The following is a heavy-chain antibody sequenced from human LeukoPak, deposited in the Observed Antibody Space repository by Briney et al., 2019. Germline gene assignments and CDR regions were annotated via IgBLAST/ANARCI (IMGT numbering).Heavy chain of an antibody. CDR3: ARGNRTNCYRGCYMDV. CDR2: IIPIFGTA. V-gene: IGHV1-69*13. CDR1: GDTFGKYA. J-gene: IGHJ6*03. D-gene: IGHD2-2*02. Sequence: SVKVSCNPSGDTFGKYAISWVRQAPGQGLEWMGGIIPIFGTANYAQKFQGRVTITADESTSTAYMELSSLRSEDTAVYYCARGNRTNCYRGCYMDVWGKGTTVTVSS.